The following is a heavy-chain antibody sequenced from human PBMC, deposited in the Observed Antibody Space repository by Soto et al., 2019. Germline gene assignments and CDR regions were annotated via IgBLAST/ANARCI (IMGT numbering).Heavy chain of an antibody. V-gene: IGHV1-18*01. CDR1: RYTFNSYR. Sequence: ASVKVSCKPSRYTFNSYRISWPRQAPGQGHDWMGWISAYNGTTNYAQQRKDRVTMTTHTSTSAAYMELRSLRSDDTAVYYCVRVGTILWFGELPRGAFDIWGQGTMVTVS. D-gene: IGHD3-10*01. CDR2: ISAYNGTT. CDR3: VRVGTILWFGELPRGAFDI. J-gene: IGHJ3*02.